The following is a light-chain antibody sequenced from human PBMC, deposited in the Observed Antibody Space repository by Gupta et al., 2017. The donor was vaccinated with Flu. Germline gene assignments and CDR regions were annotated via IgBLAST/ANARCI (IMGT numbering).Light chain of an antibody. V-gene: IGKV3-11*01. CDR1: QSISSY. J-gene: IGKJ2*03. CDR2: DAS. Sequence: EIVLTQSPVTLSLSPGERATRSCRASQSISSYLGWYQQKPGQSPRLIIYDASKIDKGITDGFSGGGEEKDFTLTSSRREYEGCAVYCFQQRITPSSFGQGTKMEMK. CDR3: QQRITPSS.